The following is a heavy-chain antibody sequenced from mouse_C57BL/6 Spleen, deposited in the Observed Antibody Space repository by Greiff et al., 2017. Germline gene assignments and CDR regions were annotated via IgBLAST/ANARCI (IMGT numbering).Heavy chain of an antibody. CDR1: GYTFTDYY. V-gene: IGHV1-26*01. J-gene: IGHJ4*01. D-gene: IGHD1-1*01. CDR3: ARGVLRFHAMDY. CDR2: INPNNGGT. Sequence: EVQLQQSGPELVKPGASVKISCTASGYTFTDYYMNWVKQSHGKSLEWIGDINPNNGGTSYNQKFKGKATLTVDKSSCTAYMELRSLTSEDSAVDYYARGVLRFHAMDYWGQGTSVTVSS.